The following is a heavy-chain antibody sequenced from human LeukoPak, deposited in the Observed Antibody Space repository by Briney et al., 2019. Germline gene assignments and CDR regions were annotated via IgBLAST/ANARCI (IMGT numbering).Heavy chain of an antibody. CDR3: ARHGEYSTDWYYFDY. Sequence: WESLKISCKAPGYNFPSHWITWVRQVPGKGLEWMGRIAPSDSYTNNSPSCQGQVPFSADKSISTAYLQWGSLKGSDAAMYFCARHGEYSTDWYYFDYWGQGTLVTVSS. D-gene: IGHD6-19*01. CDR2: IAPSDSYT. V-gene: IGHV5-10-1*01. CDR1: GYNFPSHW. J-gene: IGHJ4*02.